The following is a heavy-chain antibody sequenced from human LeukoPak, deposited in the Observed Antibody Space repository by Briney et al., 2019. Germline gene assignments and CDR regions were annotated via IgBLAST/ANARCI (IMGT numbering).Heavy chain of an antibody. Sequence: PSETLSLTCTVSGGSISSYYWSWVRQPPGKGLEWIGQINHSGNTKYNPSLESRITISVDTSRNQFSLKMTSVTAADTAVYYCARGVPGLWGQGTLVTVSS. CDR1: GGSISSYY. D-gene: IGHD3-10*01. CDR2: INHSGNT. CDR3: ARGVPGL. J-gene: IGHJ4*02. V-gene: IGHV4-34*01.